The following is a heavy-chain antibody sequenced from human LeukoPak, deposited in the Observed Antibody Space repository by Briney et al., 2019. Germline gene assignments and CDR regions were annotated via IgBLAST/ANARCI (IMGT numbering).Heavy chain of an antibody. D-gene: IGHD5-24*01. CDR3: ARDGGWLQHFFDY. J-gene: IGHJ4*02. Sequence: GGSLRLSCAASGFTFSSYGLHWVRQAPGKGLEWVAVISSDGSYKFFADSVKGRFTISRDNAKNSLYLQMNSLRAEDTAVYYCARDGGWLQHFFDYWGQGTLVTVSS. V-gene: IGHV3-30*03. CDR1: GFTFSSYG. CDR2: ISSDGSYK.